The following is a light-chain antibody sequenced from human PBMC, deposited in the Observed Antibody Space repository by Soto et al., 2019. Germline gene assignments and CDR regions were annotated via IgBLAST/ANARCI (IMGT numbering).Light chain of an antibody. Sequence: QSVLTQPASLSGSPGQSITISCTGTSSDVGGYHYVSWYQHHPGKAPKLMLYEVSSRPSGVSNRFSGSKSGNTASLTISGLQTEDEADYYCSSYTSSSTLEVFGTGTKVTVL. CDR1: SSDVGGYHY. CDR2: EVS. V-gene: IGLV2-14*01. J-gene: IGLJ1*01. CDR3: SSYTSSSTLEV.